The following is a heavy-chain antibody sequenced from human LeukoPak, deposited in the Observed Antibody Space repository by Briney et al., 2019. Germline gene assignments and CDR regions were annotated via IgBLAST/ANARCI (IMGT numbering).Heavy chain of an antibody. J-gene: IGHJ5*02. CDR3: TREVRSAWASFDP. V-gene: IGHV4-34*01. CDR1: GGSFSGYY. CDR2: IHYSARI. Sequence: SETLSLTCAVYGGSFSGYYWSWIRQPPGKGLEWIGSIHYSARIYYNPSLKSRLTISPDTSKNQFSLKLTSVTAADTAVYYCTREVRSAWASFDPWGQGTLVIVSS. D-gene: IGHD1-26*01.